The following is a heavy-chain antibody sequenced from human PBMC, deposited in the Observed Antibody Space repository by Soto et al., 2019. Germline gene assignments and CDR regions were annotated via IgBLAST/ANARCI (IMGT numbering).Heavy chain of an antibody. CDR3: ASYGSGSYYQSRPPRYY. V-gene: IGHV4-34*01. CDR1: GGSFSGYY. D-gene: IGHD3-10*01. J-gene: IGHJ4*02. Sequence: QVQLQQWGAGLLKPSETLSLTCAVYGGSFSGYYWSWIRQPPGKGLEWIGEINHSGSTNYNPSLKSRVTISVDTSKNQFSLKLSSVTAADTAVYYCASYGSGSYYQSRPPRYYWGQGTLVTVSS. CDR2: INHSGST.